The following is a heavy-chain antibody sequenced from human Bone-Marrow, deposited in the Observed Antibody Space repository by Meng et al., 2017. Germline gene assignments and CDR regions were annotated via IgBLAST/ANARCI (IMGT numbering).Heavy chain of an antibody. CDR1: GTSITSGVYY. CDR3: ASGLWINAFDT. D-gene: IGHD2/OR15-2a*01. Sequence: VLMQAWGQGRETPAQALSSACTVSGTSITSGVYYWTRVRQHPGKGMEWISYNYYSGSTSYNLSRKIRISIYIAMFKNQFSLKLSSVTAADTAMYYCASGLWINAFDTWGQGTVVTVSS. V-gene: IGHV4-31*03. CDR2: NYYSGST. J-gene: IGHJ3*02.